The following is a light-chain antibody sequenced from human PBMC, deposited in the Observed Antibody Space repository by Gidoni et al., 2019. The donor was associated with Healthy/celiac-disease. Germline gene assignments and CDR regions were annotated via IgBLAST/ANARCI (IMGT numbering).Light chain of an antibody. CDR3: QQRSNWPLT. J-gene: IGKJ5*01. CDR1: QSVSSY. CDR2: AAS. V-gene: IGKV3-11*01. Sequence: IVLTQSPATLSLSPGESATLSCRASQSVSSYFAWYQQKPGQAPRLLIYAASNRATGIPARFSGSGSGTDITLTISSLAPEDFAVYYCQQRSNWPLTFGQGTRLEIK.